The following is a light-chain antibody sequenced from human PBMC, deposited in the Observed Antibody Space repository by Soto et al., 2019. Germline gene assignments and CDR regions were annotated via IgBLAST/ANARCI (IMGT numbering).Light chain of an antibody. CDR1: SSDVGGYRY. J-gene: IGLJ1*01. CDR3: NSYTGTSNV. CDR2: EVH. Sequence: QSALSQPPSASGSPGQSVTISCTGTSSDVGGYRYVSWYQQHPGKAPKLIVYEVHERPSGVPARFSGSKSGNTASLTISGLQAEDEADYYCNSYTGTSNVFGTGTKLTVL. V-gene: IGLV2-8*01.